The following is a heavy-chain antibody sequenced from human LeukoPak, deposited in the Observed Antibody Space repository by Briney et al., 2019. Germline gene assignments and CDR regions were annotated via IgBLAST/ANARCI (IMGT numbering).Heavy chain of an antibody. D-gene: IGHD4-23*01. V-gene: IGHV4-59*12. J-gene: IGHJ4*02. CDR1: GGSISSYY. Sequence: SETLSLTCTVSGGSISSYYWRWIRQPPGKGLGWIGYFYYSGGTNYSPSLKSRVTISVDTSKNQFSLNLSSVTAADTAVYYCARGSNSVAYWGQGTLVTVSP. CDR3: ARGSNSVAY. CDR2: FYYSGGT.